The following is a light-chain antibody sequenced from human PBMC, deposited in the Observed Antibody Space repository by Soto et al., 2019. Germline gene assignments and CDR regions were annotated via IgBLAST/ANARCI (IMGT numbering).Light chain of an antibody. V-gene: IGLV1-44*01. Sequence: QLVLTQPPSASGTPGQRVTISCSGSSSNIGRNTVNWYQQVPGTAPKLLIYDNNQRPSGVPDRFSGSESGTSASLAISGLQSEDEADYYCAAWDDSLSGWVFGGGTKVTVL. CDR2: DNN. CDR1: SSNIGRNT. J-gene: IGLJ3*02. CDR3: AAWDDSLSGWV.